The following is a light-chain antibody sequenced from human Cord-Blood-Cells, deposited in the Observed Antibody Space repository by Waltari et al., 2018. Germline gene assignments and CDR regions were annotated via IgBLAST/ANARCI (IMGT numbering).Light chain of an antibody. Sequence: EIVMTQSPATPSVSPGERATLSCRASQSVSSNLAWDQQKPGQAPRLLIYGASTRATGIPARFSGSGSGTEFTLTISSLQSEEFAVYYWQQYNNWPRTFGQGTKVEIK. CDR1: QSVSSN. V-gene: IGKV3-15*01. CDR3: QQYNNWPRT. J-gene: IGKJ1*01. CDR2: GAS.